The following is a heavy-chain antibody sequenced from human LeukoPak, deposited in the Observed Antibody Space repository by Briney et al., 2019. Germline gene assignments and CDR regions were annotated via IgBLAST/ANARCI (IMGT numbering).Heavy chain of an antibody. V-gene: IGHV4-39*01. CDR3: ARGASGFWSDPGSY. CDR1: GGSISSSSYY. CDR2: IYYSGST. J-gene: IGHJ4*02. D-gene: IGHD3-3*01. Sequence: SETLSLTCTVSGGSISSSSYYWGWVRQPPGKGLEWIGSIYYSGSTYYNPSLKSRVTISVDTSKNQFSLKLSSVTAADTAVYYCARGASGFWSDPGSYWGQGTLVTVSS.